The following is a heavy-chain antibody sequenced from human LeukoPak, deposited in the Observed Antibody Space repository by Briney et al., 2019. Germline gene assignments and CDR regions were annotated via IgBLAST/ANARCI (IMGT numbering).Heavy chain of an antibody. D-gene: IGHD3-22*01. CDR3: AIMHGYYDGSGFWVR. J-gene: IGHJ4*02. CDR1: GFTFSSYA. CDR2: ISPSGDRT. Sequence: PGGSLRLSCAASGFTFSSYAMSWVRQAPGKGLEWVSFISPSGDRTSNADSGEGRFTISRDNTRNTLYLQMNSLRDEDTGVYYCAIMHGYYDGSGFWVRWGQGTLVTVSS. V-gene: IGHV3-23*01.